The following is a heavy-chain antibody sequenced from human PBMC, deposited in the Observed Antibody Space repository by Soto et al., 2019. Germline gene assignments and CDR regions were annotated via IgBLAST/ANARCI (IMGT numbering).Heavy chain of an antibody. Sequence: EVQVVESGGGLVQPGGSLRLSCAASGFTFSSYSTNWVRQAPGKGLEWVSYISSSSSTKFYADSVKGRFTISRDNARNSLYLQMNSLRAEYTDVYYCARDIDGGGQGTLVTVSS. V-gene: IGHV3-48*01. D-gene: IGHD2-15*01. CDR2: ISSSSSTK. CDR3: ARDIDG. J-gene: IGHJ4*02. CDR1: GFTFSSYS.